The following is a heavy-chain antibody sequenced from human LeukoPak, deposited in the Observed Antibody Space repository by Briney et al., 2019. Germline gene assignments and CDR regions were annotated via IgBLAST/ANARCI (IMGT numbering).Heavy chain of an antibody. CDR3: ARDIVGATGDAFDI. Sequence: PGGSLRLSCAASGFTFSSYAMSWVRQAPGKGLEWVSAVSSSSDYKSYADSVRGRFTISRDSAKNSLYLQMNSLRAEDTALYYCARDIVGATGDAFDIWGQGTMVTVSS. J-gene: IGHJ3*02. D-gene: IGHD1-26*01. CDR1: GFTFSSYA. V-gene: IGHV3-21*01. CDR2: VSSSSDYK.